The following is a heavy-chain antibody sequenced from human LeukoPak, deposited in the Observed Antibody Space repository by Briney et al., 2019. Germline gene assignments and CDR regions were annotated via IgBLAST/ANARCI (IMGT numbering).Heavy chain of an antibody. CDR3: AKDYNYYDSSGSDY. CDR1: GFTFSSYW. V-gene: IGHV3-7*03. Sequence: PGGSLRLSCAASGFTFSSYWMSWVRQAPGKGLEWVANIKQDGSEKYYVDSVKGRFTISRDNSKNTLYLQMNSLRAEDTAVYYCAKDYNYYDSSGSDYWGQGTLVTVSS. J-gene: IGHJ4*02. D-gene: IGHD3-22*01. CDR2: IKQDGSEK.